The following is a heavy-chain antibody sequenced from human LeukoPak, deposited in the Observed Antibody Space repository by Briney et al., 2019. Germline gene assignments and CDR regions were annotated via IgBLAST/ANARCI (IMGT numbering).Heavy chain of an antibody. J-gene: IGHJ4*02. Sequence: SETLSLTCTVSGYSISSGYYWGWIRQPPGKGLEWIGSIYHSGSTYYNPSLKSRVTISVDTSKNQFSLKLCSVTAADTAVYYCARSEINDYIKYWGQGILVTVSS. V-gene: IGHV4-38-2*02. CDR2: IYHSGST. CDR1: GYSISSGYY. D-gene: IGHD3-16*01. CDR3: ARSEINDYIKY.